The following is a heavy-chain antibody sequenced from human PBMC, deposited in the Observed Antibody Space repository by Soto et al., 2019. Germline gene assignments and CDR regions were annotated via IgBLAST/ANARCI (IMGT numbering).Heavy chain of an antibody. V-gene: IGHV1-69*13. Sequence: GASVKVSCKASGGTFSSYAISWVRQAPGQGLEWMGGIIPIFGTANYAQKFQGRVTITADESTSTAYMELSSLRSEDTAVYYCARAQNPGSPYFDWLSSSDYWGQGTLVTVSS. CDR2: IIPIFGTA. CDR1: GGTFSSYA. CDR3: ARAQNPGSPYFDWLSSSDY. D-gene: IGHD3-9*01. J-gene: IGHJ4*02.